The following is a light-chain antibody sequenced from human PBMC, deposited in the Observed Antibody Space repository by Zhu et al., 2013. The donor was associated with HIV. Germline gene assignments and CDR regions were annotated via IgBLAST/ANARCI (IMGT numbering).Light chain of an antibody. J-gene: IGLJ2*01. Sequence: QSALTQPASVSGSPGQSITISCTGTSSDVGGYKYVSWYQQHPGKAPKLMIYEVSNRPSGFSNRFSGSKSGNTASLTISGLQAEDEADYYCSSYTGAGINTVVFGGGTKLTVL. CDR1: SSDVGGYKY. CDR2: EVS. V-gene: IGLV2-14*01. CDR3: SSYTGAGINTVV.